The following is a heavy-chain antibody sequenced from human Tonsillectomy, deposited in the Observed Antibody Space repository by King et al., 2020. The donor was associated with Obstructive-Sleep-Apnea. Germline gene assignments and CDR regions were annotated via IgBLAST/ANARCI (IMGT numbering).Heavy chain of an antibody. CDR3: AKVGYGSMTVCDN. CDR1: GFIFRDYG. V-gene: IGHV3-30*02. D-gene: IGHD5-12*01. J-gene: IGHJ4*02. CDR2: IWYDGGNK. Sequence: VQLVESGGGVVQPGGSLRLSCAASGFIFRDYGMHWVRQAPGKGLEWVALIWYDGGNKYYEDSVKGRFTISRDNSKNTLYLQMNSLRVEDTAVYYCAKVGYGSMTVCDNWGQGTLVTVSS.